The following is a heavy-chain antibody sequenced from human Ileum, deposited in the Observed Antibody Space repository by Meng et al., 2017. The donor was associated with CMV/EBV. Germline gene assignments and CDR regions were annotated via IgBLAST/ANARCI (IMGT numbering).Heavy chain of an antibody. Sequence: VRLTDSGPAMVKPPGTLSLTCTVSADSPSTYSWHWIRQPAGKGLEWIGRLYTTGTIKYNPSLMSRLTMSLDTSKSQFSLNLRSLTAADTAVYYCATTYSDGDWNFDYWGQGTLVTVSS. V-gene: IGHV4-4*07. CDR1: ADSPSTYS. D-gene: IGHD1-26*01. J-gene: IGHJ4*02. CDR2: LYTTGTI. CDR3: ATTYSDGDWNFDY.